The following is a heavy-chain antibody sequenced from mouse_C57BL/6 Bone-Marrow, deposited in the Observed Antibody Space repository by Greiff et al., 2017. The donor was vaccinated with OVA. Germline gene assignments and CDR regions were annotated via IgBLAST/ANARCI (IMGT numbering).Heavy chain of an antibody. CDR1: GFTFSSYG. V-gene: IGHV5-6*02. J-gene: IGHJ4*01. Sequence: EVKLVESGGDLVKPGGSLKLSCAASGFTFSSYGMSWVRQTPDKRLEWVATISSGGSYTYYPDSVKGRFTISRDNAKNTRYLQMSSLKSEDTAMYYCARHRYYYGSSYVSYAMDYWGQGTSVTVSS. D-gene: IGHD1-1*01. CDR2: ISSGGSYT. CDR3: ARHRYYYGSSYVSYAMDY.